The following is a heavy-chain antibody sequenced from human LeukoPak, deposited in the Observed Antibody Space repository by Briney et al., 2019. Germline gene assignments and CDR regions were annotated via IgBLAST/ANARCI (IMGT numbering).Heavy chain of an antibody. V-gene: IGHV1-58*01. Sequence: SVTVSCKASGFTFTSSAVQWVRQARGERLGWIGWIVVGSGNTNYAQKFQERVTITRDMSTSTAYMELSSLRSEDTAVYYCAASPDYYDSSGYSYYFDYWGQGTLVTVSS. J-gene: IGHJ4*02. CDR1: GFTFTSSA. D-gene: IGHD3-22*01. CDR2: IVVGSGNT. CDR3: AASPDYYDSSGYSYYFDY.